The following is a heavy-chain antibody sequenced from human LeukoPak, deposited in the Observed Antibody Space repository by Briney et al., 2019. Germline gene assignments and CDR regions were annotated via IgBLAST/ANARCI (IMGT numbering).Heavy chain of an antibody. CDR3: ARDSWNYANWFDP. J-gene: IGHJ5*02. D-gene: IGHD1-7*01. CDR2: ISAYNGNT. CDR1: GYTFTSYG. V-gene: IGHV1-18*01. Sequence: ASVKVSCKASGYTFTSYGISWVREAPGQGLEWMGWISAYNGNTKYGEKFQGGVTMTTDTSTSTAYMEMRSLTSDDTAVYYCARDSWNYANWFDPWGQGTLVTVSS.